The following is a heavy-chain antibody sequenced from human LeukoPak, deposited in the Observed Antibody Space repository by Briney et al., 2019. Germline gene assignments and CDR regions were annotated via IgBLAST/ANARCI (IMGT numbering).Heavy chain of an antibody. D-gene: IGHD6-13*01. J-gene: IGHJ4*02. Sequence: GASVKVSCKASGYTFTSYYMHWVRQAPGQGLEWMGIINPSGGSTSYAQKFQGRVTMTRDMSTSTVYMELSSLRSEDTAVYYCARDSRWGQQQLVLDDYWGQGTLVTVSS. CDR2: INPSGGST. CDR1: GYTFTSYY. V-gene: IGHV1-46*01. CDR3: ARDSRWGQQQLVLDDY.